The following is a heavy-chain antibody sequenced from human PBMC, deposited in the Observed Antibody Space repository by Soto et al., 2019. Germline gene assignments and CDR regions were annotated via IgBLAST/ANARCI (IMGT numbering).Heavy chain of an antibody. V-gene: IGHV1-3*01. D-gene: IGHD2-2*01. CDR1: GYSFTDYF. CDR3: ARHPGYCSGSSCYGYYTMDV. CDR2: INAGNGNT. Sequence: ASVKVSCKASGYSFTDYFRNWMRQAPGQRLEWMGWINAGNGNTKYSQKFQGRVTITRDTSASTAYMELSSLRSEDTAVYSCARHPGYCSGSSCYGYYTMDVWGQGTTVTVSS. J-gene: IGHJ6*02.